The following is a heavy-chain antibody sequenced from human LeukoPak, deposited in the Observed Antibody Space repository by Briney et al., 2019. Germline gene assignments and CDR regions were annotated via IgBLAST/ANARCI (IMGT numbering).Heavy chain of an antibody. V-gene: IGHV3-7*03. Sequence: PGGSLRLSCAASGFTFSNNAMSWVRQAPGKGLEWVANIKADGTEKYYVDSVKGRFTISRDNAKNSLYLQLNSLRAEDTAVYYCTRRLDYWGQGTLVTVSS. CDR1: GFTFSNNA. J-gene: IGHJ4*02. CDR3: TRRLDY. CDR2: IKADGTEK.